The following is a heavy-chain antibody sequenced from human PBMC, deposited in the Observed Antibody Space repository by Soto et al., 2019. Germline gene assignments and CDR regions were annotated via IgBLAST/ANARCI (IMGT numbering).Heavy chain of an antibody. J-gene: IGHJ4*02. V-gene: IGHV4-31*03. CDR1: GGSISSGGYY. D-gene: IGHD5-18*01. Sequence: PSETLSLTCTVSGGSISSGGYYWSWIRQHPGKGLEWIGYIYYSGSTYYNPSLKSRVTISVDTSKNQFSLKLSSVTAADTAVYYCARADEDTAMVFDYWGQGTLVTVSS. CDR3: ARADEDTAMVFDY. CDR2: IYYSGST.